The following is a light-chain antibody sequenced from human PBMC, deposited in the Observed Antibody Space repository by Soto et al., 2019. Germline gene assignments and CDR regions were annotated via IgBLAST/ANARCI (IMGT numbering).Light chain of an antibody. CDR3: SSYTDSSTYV. J-gene: IGLJ1*01. Sequence: QSVLTQPASVSGSPGQSITISCTGTSSDVGGYNYVSWYQQYPGKAPKLLIYDVSDRPSGVSNRFSGSKSGNTASLTISGLQAEDEADYYCSSYTDSSTYVFGTGTKLTVL. V-gene: IGLV2-14*01. CDR1: SSDVGGYNY. CDR2: DVS.